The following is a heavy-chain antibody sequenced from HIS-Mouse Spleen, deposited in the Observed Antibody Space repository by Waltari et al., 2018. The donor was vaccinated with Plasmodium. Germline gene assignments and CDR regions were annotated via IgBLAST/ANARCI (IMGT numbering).Heavy chain of an antibody. J-gene: IGHJ3*02. CDR2: IRGSGGRT. Sequence: EVQLLESGGGLVQPGGSLRLSYAASGFTFSSYAMSWVRQAPGKGLGWVSAIRGSGGRTDYAYAVKGRFTISRDNSKNTLYLQMNSLRAEDTAVYYCAKVGRTYDFWSGYYRDAFDIWGQGTMVTVSS. CDR3: AKVGRTYDFWSGYYRDAFDI. V-gene: IGHV3-23*01. D-gene: IGHD3-3*01. CDR1: GFTFSSYA.